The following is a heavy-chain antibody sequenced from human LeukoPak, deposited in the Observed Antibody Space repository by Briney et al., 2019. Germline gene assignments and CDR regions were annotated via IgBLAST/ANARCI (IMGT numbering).Heavy chain of an antibody. D-gene: IGHD4-17*01. CDR2: INHSGST. V-gene: IGHV4-34*01. J-gene: IGHJ4*02. CDR3: ARLYGDYTSSSFDY. CDR1: GGSFSGYY. Sequence: SETLSLTCAVYGGSFSGYYWSWIRQPPGKGLEWIGEINHSGSTNYNPSLKSRVTISVDTSKNQFSLKLSSVTAADTAVYYRARLYGDYTSSSFDYWGQGTLVTVSS.